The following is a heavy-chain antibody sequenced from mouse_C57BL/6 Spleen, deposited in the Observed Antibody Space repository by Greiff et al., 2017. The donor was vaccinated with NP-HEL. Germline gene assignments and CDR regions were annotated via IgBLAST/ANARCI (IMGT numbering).Heavy chain of an antibody. J-gene: IGHJ2*01. Sequence: VKLVESGPELVKPGASVKISCKASGYSFTSYYIHWVKQRPGQGLEWIGWIYPGSGNTKYNEKFKGKATLTADTSSSTAYMQLSSLTSEDSAVYYCARDDAGDYWGQGTTLTVSS. CDR1: GYSFTSYY. CDR3: ARDDAGDY. V-gene: IGHV1-66*01. D-gene: IGHD2-12*01. CDR2: IYPGSGNT.